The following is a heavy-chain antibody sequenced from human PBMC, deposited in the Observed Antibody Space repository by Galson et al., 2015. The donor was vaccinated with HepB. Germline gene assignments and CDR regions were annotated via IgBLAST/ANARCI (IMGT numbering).Heavy chain of an antibody. CDR3: AREYYYYDSRGYFDS. Sequence: SLRLSCAASGFTFSSFAMHWVRQAPGKGLEWVTFISHDGANKNYAESVKGRFTISRDDSKNTLFLQMNSLRAEDTAVYYCAREYYYYDSRGYFDSWGQGTLVTVSS. CDR2: ISHDGANK. V-gene: IGHV3-30*04. J-gene: IGHJ4*02. D-gene: IGHD3-22*01. CDR1: GFTFSSFA.